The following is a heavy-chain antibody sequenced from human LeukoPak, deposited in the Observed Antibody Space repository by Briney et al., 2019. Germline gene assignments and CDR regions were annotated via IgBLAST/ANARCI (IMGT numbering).Heavy chain of an antibody. Sequence: SETLSLTCAVYSGSFSGYYWSWIRQPPGKGLEWIGEINHSGSTNYNPSLKSRVTISVDTSKNQFSLKLSSVTAADTAVYYCARVNLGYGSGSYSPRYYYYGMDVWGQGTTVTVSS. CDR1: SGSFSGYY. V-gene: IGHV4-34*01. D-gene: IGHD3-10*01. CDR3: ARVNLGYGSGSYSPRYYYYGMDV. J-gene: IGHJ6*02. CDR2: INHSGST.